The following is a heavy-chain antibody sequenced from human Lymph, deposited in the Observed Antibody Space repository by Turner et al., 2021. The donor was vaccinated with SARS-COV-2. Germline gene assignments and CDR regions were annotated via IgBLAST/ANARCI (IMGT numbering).Heavy chain of an antibody. CDR2: ISYDGSNK. CDR3: ARDTGGQVDV. CDR1: GFTFSSYA. Sequence: QVQLVESGGGVVQPGRSRRPACAASGFTFSSYAMHWVRQAPCKGLEWVAVISYDGSNKSYADSVKGRFTISRDNSKNTLYLQINSLRAEDTAVYYCARDTGGQVDVWGQGTTVTVSS. J-gene: IGHJ6*02. V-gene: IGHV3-30-3*01. D-gene: IGHD2-8*02.